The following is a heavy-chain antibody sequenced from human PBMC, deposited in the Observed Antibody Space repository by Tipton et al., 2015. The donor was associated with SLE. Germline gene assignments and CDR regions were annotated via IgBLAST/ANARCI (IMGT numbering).Heavy chain of an antibody. D-gene: IGHD3-10*01. Sequence: LSCAVSGYSISSGYYWGWIRQPPGKGLEWIGSIYHSGSTYYNPSLKSRVTISVDTSKNQFSLKLSSVTAADTAVYYCARVQYGSGSRDAFDIWGQGTMVTVSS. CDR1: GYSISSGYY. CDR2: IYHSGST. CDR3: ARVQYGSGSRDAFDI. V-gene: IGHV4-38-2*01. J-gene: IGHJ3*02.